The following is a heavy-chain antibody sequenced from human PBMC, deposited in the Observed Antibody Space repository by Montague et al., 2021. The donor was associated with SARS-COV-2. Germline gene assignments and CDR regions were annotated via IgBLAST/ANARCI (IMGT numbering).Heavy chain of an antibody. Sequence: SETLSLTCTVSGGSIRSGSYYWSWIRQPAGKGLEWIASINYSGDTYYNPSLKSRVTISIDTSRHQFSLKVNSVTAADTAVYYCARPGSTSGWFYFDDWGHGTLATVSS. D-gene: IGHD6-19*01. V-gene: IGHV4-39*01. CDR2: INYSGDT. CDR3: ARPGSTSGWFYFDD. CDR1: GGSIRSGSYY. J-gene: IGHJ4*01.